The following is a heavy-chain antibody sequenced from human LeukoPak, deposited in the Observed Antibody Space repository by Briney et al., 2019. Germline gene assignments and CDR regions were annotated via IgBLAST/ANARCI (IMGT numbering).Heavy chain of an antibody. D-gene: IGHD6-25*01. V-gene: IGHV3-30-3*01. J-gene: IGHJ6*02. CDR3: ARDSLQAGYYYGMDG. CDR1: GFTFSSYA. CDR2: ISYDGSNK. Sequence: GGSLRLSCAASGFTFSSYAMHWVRQAPGKGLEWVAVISYDGSNKYYADSVKGRFTISRDNSKNTLYLQMNSLRAEDTAVYYCARDSLQAGYYYGMDGWSQGSTVTVSS.